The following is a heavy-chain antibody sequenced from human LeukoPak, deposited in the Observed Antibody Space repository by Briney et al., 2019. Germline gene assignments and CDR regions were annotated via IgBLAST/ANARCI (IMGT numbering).Heavy chain of an antibody. CDR2: INGDGSST. J-gene: IGHJ4*02. CDR1: GFTFTSYW. D-gene: IGHD4-17*01. V-gene: IGHV3-74*01. CDR3: ASNFHGDYHY. Sequence: GALRLSCVASGFTFTSYWMHWVRQAPGKGLVWVSRINGDGSSTSYADSVKGRFTISRDNAKNTLYLQMNSLRVDDTAVYYCASNFHGDYHYWGQGTLVTVSS.